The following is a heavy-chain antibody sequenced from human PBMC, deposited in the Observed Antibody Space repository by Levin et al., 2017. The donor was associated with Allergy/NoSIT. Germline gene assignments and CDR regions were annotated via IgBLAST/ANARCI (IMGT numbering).Heavy chain of an antibody. V-gene: IGHV3-64D*06. J-gene: IGHJ4*02. CDR2: VNRGDTT. CDR1: GFTFSNYA. CDR3: VKGFTYSNNLFDC. Sequence: GGSLRLSCSASGFTFSNYAMHWVRQAPGRGLEYVSTVNRGDTTYYADSMKGRFTISRDNSKNTLYLQMSSLRTEDTAVYFCVKGFTYSNNLFDCWGQGTLVTVSS. D-gene: IGHD5-12*01.